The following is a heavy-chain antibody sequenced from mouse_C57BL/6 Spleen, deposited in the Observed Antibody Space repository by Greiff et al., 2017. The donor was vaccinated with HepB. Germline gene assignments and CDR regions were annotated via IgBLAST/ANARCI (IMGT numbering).Heavy chain of an antibody. CDR3: ARDQGDGYAMDY. D-gene: IGHD2-3*01. V-gene: IGHV5-16*01. CDR2: INYDGSST. CDR1: GFTFSDYY. Sequence: EVKLMESEGGLVQPGSSMKLSCTASGFTFSDYYMAWVRQVPEKGLEWVANINYDGSSTYYLDSLKSRFIISRDNAKNILYLQMSSLKSEDTATYYCARDQGDGYAMDYWGQGTSVTVSS. J-gene: IGHJ4*01.